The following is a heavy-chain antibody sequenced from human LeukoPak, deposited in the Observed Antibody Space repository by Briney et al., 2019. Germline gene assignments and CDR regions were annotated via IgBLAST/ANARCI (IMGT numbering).Heavy chain of an antibody. CDR1: GFTFNTYW. V-gene: IGHV3-48*04. CDR3: AGYYDYVWGSYRYFDY. J-gene: IGHJ4*02. CDR2: ISSSGSTI. D-gene: IGHD3-16*02. Sequence: GGSLRLSCAASGFTFNTYWMNWVRQAPGKGLEWVSYISSSGSTIYYADSVKGRFTISRDNAKNSLYLQMNSLRAEDTAVYYCAGYYDYVWGSYRYFDYWGQGTLVTVSS.